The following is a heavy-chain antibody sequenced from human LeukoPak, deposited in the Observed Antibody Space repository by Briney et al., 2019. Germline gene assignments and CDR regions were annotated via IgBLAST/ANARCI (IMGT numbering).Heavy chain of an antibody. CDR3: ARDSGSSWREGLNY. Sequence: GGSLRLSCAASTFTFSSDSMNWVRQAPGKGLEWVSSISSSSDYIYYADSVKGRFTISRDNAKNSLYLQMNSLRAEDSAVYYCARDSGSSWREGLNYWGQGTLVTVPS. V-gene: IGHV3-21*01. D-gene: IGHD6-13*01. CDR2: ISSSSDYI. J-gene: IGHJ4*02. CDR1: TFTFSSDS.